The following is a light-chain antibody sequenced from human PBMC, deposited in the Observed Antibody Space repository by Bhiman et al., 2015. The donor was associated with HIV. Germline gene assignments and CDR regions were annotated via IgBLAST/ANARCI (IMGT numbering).Light chain of an antibody. V-gene: IGLV2-8*01. Sequence: QSALTQPASVSGSPGQSITISCTGTSSDVGDYNYVSWYQQHPGKAPKVMIYDVSKRPSGVPDRFSGSKSGNTASLTVSGLQAEDEADYYCSSFRVFGGGTKLTVL. CDR2: DVS. CDR1: SSDVGDYNY. CDR3: SSFRV. J-gene: IGLJ3*02.